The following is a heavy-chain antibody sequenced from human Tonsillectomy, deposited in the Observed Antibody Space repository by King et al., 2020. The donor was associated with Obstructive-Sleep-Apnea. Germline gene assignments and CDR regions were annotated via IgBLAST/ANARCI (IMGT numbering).Heavy chain of an antibody. Sequence: QLVQSGAEVKKPGESLRISCKGSAYSFTNYWITWVRQIPGKGLEWMGRINPSDSYPNYSPSFQGHVTISADKSISTAYLQWSSLKASDTAMYYCARLYCSSTSCSEVDYWGQGTLVTVSS. CDR1: AYSFTNYW. CDR3: ARLYCSSTSCSEVDY. CDR2: INPSDSYP. D-gene: IGHD2-2*01. J-gene: IGHJ4*02. V-gene: IGHV5-10-1*01.